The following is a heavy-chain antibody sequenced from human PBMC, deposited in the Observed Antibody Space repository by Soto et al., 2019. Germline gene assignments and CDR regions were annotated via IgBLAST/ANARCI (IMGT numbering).Heavy chain of an antibody. CDR1: GCSMREYF. CDR2: IYYLGST. D-gene: IGHD3-10*01. CDR3: ARDGYDGSGSPYPAY. Sequence: PSETLSLTCRVSGCSMREYFWSWIRQSPGKGLEWIGYIYYLGSTDYNPSLKSRVTISVDTSKRQFSLRLTSVTAADTAVYYCARDGYDGSGSPYPAYWGPGTQVTVSS. V-gene: IGHV4-59*01. J-gene: IGHJ4*02.